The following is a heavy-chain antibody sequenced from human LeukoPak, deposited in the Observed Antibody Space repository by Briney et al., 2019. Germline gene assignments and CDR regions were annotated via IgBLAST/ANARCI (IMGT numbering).Heavy chain of an antibody. D-gene: IGHD3-22*01. CDR3: ARGCGSGYLIGYYFDY. V-gene: IGHV1-18*01. CDR1: GYTFTSYG. J-gene: IGHJ4*02. CDR2: ISAYNGNT. Sequence: ASAKVSCKASGYTFTSYGISWVRQAPGQGLERMGWISAYNGNTNYAQKLQGRVTMTTDTSTSTAYMELRSLRSDDTAVYYCARGCGSGYLIGYYFDYWGQGTLVTVSS.